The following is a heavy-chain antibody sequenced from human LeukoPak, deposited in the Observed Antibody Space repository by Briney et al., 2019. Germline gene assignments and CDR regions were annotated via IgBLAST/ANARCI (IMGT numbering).Heavy chain of an antibody. Sequence: GESLKTSCKGSGYSFTNYWIGWVRPIPGKGLEWMGIIYPGDSDTRYSTSFQGQVTISADKSISTAYLQWSRLKASDTAMYYCARLRTPRIPDYWGQGTLVTVSS. CDR2: IYPGDSDT. D-gene: IGHD4-23*01. CDR1: GYSFTNYW. J-gene: IGHJ4*02. V-gene: IGHV5-51*01. CDR3: ARLRTPRIPDY.